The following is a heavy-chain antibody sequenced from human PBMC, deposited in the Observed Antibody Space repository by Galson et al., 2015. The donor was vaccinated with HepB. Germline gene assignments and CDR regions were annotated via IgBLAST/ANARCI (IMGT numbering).Heavy chain of an antibody. V-gene: IGHV1-18*04. J-gene: IGHJ4*02. Sequence: SVKVSCKASGYTFTSYGISWVRQAPGQGLEWMGWISAYNGNTNYAQKLQGRVTMTTDTSTSTAYMELRSLRSDDTAVYYCARVGQIFGVVITPPDSDTGWGQGTLVTVSS. CDR3: ARVGQIFGVVITPPDSDTG. CDR1: GYTFTSYG. D-gene: IGHD3-3*01. CDR2: ISAYNGNT.